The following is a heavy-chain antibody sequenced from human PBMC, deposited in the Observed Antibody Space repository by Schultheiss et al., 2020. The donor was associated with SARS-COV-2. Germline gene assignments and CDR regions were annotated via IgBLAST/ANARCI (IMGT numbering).Heavy chain of an antibody. CDR2: IIPIFGTA. D-gene: IGHD3-3*01. V-gene: IGHV1-69*13. CDR1: GYSFSGYA. J-gene: IGHJ2*01. Sequence: SVKVSCKASGYSFSGYAISWVRQAPGQGLEWMGGIIPIFGTANYAQKFQGRVTITADESTSTAYMELSSLRSEDTAVYYCARDRYDFWSGYVSYWYFDLWGRGTLVTVSS. CDR3: ARDRYDFWSGYVSYWYFDL.